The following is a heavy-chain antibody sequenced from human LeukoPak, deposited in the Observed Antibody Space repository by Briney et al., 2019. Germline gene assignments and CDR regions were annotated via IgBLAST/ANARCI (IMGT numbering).Heavy chain of an antibody. D-gene: IGHD5-18*01. V-gene: IGHV3-30*18. CDR2: ISYDGSYK. Sequence: GGSLRLSCAASGFTFSSFGIHWVRQAPGKGLEWVAVISYDGSYKNHADSVKGRFTISRDNSKNTVYLQMNSLRAEDTAVYYCAKNRGYSYVQDAFDIWGQGTMVTVSS. J-gene: IGHJ3*02. CDR1: GFTFSSFG. CDR3: AKNRGYSYVQDAFDI.